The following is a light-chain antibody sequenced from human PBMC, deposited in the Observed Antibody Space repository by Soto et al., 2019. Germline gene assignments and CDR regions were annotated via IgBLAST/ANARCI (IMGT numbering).Light chain of an antibody. CDR2: DAS. CDR1: QSVSSY. J-gene: IGKJ4*01. V-gene: IGKV3-11*01. CDR3: QQRSNWPPLT. Sequence: EIVLTQSPATLSLSPGGRATLSCRACQSVSSYLAWYQQKPGQAPRLLIYDASNRATGIPARFSGSGSGTDFTLTISSLEPEDFAVYYCQQRSNWPPLTFGGGTKVDIK.